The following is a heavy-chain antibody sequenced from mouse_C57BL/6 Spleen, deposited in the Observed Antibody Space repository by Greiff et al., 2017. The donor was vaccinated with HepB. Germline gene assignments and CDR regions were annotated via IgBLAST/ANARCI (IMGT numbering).Heavy chain of an antibody. J-gene: IGHJ4*01. CDR3: ARGSSYPYAMDY. CDR2: ISSGSSTI. CDR1: GFTFSDYG. Sequence: EVQLVESGGGLVKPGGSLTLSCAASGFTFSDYGMHWVRQAPEKGLEWVAYISSGSSTIYYADTVKGRFTISRDNAKNTLFLQMTSLRSEDTAMYYCARGSSYPYAMDYWGQGTSVTVSS. D-gene: IGHD1-1*01. V-gene: IGHV5-17*01.